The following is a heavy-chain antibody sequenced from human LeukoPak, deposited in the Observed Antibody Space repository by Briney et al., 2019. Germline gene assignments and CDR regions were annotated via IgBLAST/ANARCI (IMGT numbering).Heavy chain of an antibody. J-gene: IGHJ4*02. CDR1: GYTFTGYY. D-gene: IGHD3-16*01. CDR2: FDPEDGET. CDR3: ATRGEQPRIVDY. Sequence: ASVKVSCKASGYTFTGYYMHWVRQAPGQGLEWMGGFDPEDGETIYAQKFQGRVTMTEDTSTDTAYMELSSLRSEDTAVYYCATRGEQPRIVDYWGQGTLVTVSS. V-gene: IGHV1-24*01.